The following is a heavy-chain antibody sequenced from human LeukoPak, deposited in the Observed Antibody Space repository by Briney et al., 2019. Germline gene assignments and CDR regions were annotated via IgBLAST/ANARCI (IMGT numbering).Heavy chain of an antibody. CDR2: IYYSGST. J-gene: IGHJ4*02. CDR3: ARDIGGLLPQL. CDR1: GGSISSYY. D-gene: IGHD2-21*02. V-gene: IGHV4-59*01. Sequence: SETLSLTCTVSGGSISSYYWSWIRQPPGKELEWIGYIYYSGSTNYNPSLKSRVTISVDTSKNQFSLKLSSVTAADTAVYYCARDIGGLLPQLWGQGTLVTVSS.